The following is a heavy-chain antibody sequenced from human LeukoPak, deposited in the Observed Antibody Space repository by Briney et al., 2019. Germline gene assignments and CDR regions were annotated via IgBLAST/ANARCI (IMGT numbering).Heavy chain of an antibody. Sequence: GGSLRLSCEASGFTFSSYSMNWVRQAPGKGLEWVSFISSSDDYIYYAESVKGRFTISRDNAKNSLYLQISSLRAEDTAVYYCARVRRGSDGFDYWGQGTLVTVSS. CDR2: ISSSDDYI. J-gene: IGHJ4*02. D-gene: IGHD4-17*01. CDR1: GFTFSSYS. CDR3: ARVRRGSDGFDY. V-gene: IGHV3-21*06.